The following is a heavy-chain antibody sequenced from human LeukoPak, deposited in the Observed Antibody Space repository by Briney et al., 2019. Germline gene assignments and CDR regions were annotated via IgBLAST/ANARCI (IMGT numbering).Heavy chain of an antibody. CDR2: ISGSGGST. V-gene: IGHV3-23*01. D-gene: IGHD5-24*01. CDR1: GFTFSSYA. Sequence: AGGSLRLSCAASGFTFSSYAMSWVRQAPGKGLEWVSAISGSGGSTYYADSVKGRFTISRDNSKNTLYLQMNSLRAEDTAVYYCARDGVLGDGYNWSGYFDYWGQGTLVTVSS. J-gene: IGHJ4*02. CDR3: ARDGVLGDGYNWSGYFDY.